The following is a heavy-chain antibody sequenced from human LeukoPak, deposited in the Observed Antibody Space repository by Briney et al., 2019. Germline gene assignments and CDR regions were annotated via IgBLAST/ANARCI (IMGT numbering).Heavy chain of an antibody. CDR3: ARDSSMYSSGLDAFDI. Sequence: EGSLRLSCAASGFTFSSYAMHWVRQAPGKGLEWVAVISYDGSNKYYADSVKGRFTISRDNSKNTLYLQMNSLRAEDTAVYYCARDSSMYSSGLDAFDIWGQGTMVTVSS. J-gene: IGHJ3*02. D-gene: IGHD6-19*01. CDR2: ISYDGSNK. V-gene: IGHV3-30-3*01. CDR1: GFTFSSYA.